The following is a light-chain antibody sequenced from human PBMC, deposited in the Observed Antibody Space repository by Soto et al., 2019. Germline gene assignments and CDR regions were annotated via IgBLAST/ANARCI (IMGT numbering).Light chain of an antibody. CDR2: EVR. J-gene: IGLJ2*01. V-gene: IGLV2-14*01. Sequence: QSALTQPASVSGSPGQSIAISCTGTSSDVGGHNYVSWYQQRPGKAPELIIYEVRNRPSGISFRFSGSKSGNTASLTISGLQAEDEADYYCSSYTSKSSLIFGGGTKLTVL. CDR3: SSYTSKSSLI. CDR1: SSDVGGHNY.